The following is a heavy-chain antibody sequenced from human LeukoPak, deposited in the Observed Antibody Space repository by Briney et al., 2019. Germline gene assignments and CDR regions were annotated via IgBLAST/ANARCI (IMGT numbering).Heavy chain of an antibody. CDR3: ARDNYYDSSGYNWFDP. CDR1: GYSFTSYG. D-gene: IGHD3-22*01. V-gene: IGHV1-8*01. J-gene: IGHJ5*02. Sequence: ASVKVSCKASGYSFTSYGLIWVRQATGQGLEWMGWMNPNSGNTGYAQKFQGRVTITRNTSISTAYMELSSLRSEDTAVYYCARDNYYDSSGYNWFDPWGQGTLVTVSS. CDR2: MNPNSGNT.